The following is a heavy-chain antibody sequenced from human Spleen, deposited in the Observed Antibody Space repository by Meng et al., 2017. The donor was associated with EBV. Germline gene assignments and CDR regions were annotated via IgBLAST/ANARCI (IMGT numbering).Heavy chain of an antibody. V-gene: IGHV1-46*01. CDR1: GYPFTNYY. J-gene: IGHJ4*02. CDR3: ARGREFGGFQEYFFDY. Sequence: QVQRVQSGARVKMPWDSVKVSCKTSGYPFTNYYINWVRQAPGQGLEWMGIINPGSGHTNYPRKFQGRVTMTRDTSTTTFYMDLSSLGSDDTAVYYCARGREFGGFQEYFFDYWGQGALVTVSS. D-gene: IGHD2-15*01. CDR2: INPGSGHT.